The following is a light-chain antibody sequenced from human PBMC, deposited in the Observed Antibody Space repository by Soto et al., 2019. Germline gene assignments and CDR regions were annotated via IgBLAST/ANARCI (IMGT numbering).Light chain of an antibody. J-gene: IGKJ1*01. Sequence: DIQMTQSPSTLSASVGDRVTITCRASQSISTWLAWYQQKPGKAPKVLIYDASRLESGVPSRLSGSGSGTDFTLTISSLQPADFATYYCQQYNSYSWTFGQGTKVDIK. V-gene: IGKV1-5*01. CDR1: QSISTW. CDR3: QQYNSYSWT. CDR2: DAS.